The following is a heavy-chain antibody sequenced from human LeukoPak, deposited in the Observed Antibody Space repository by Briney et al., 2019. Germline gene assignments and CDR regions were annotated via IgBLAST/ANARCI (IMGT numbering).Heavy chain of an antibody. CDR3: ASRSTSQRSFDY. Sequence: PSETLSLTCAVSGGSIGSSNWWSWVRQPPGKGLKWIGEIYHSGSTNYNPSLKSRVTISVDKSKNQFSLKLSSVTAADTAVYYCASRSTSQRSFDYWGQGTLVTVSS. CDR1: GGSIGSSNW. V-gene: IGHV4-4*02. D-gene: IGHD2-2*01. CDR2: IYHSGST. J-gene: IGHJ4*02.